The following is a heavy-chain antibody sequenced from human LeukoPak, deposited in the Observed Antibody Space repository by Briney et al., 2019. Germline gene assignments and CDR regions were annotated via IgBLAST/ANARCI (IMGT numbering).Heavy chain of an antibody. CDR2: ISSYTGNT. CDR1: GYSFVFYG. V-gene: IGHV1-18*01. CDR3: ARDGVAVAGWLDY. J-gene: IGHJ4*02. D-gene: IGHD6-19*01. Sequence: ASVTVSCKASGYSFVFYGFTWVRQAPGQGLEWMGWISSYTGNTNYAQKLQGRVTMTTDTSTSTAYMELRSLRSDDTAVYYCARDGVAVAGWLDYWGQGTLVTVSS.